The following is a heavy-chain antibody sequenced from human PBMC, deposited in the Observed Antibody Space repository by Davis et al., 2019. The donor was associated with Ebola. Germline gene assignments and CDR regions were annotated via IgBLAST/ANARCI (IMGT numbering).Heavy chain of an antibody. CDR1: GFTVSSNY. D-gene: IGHD2-15*01. Sequence: GESLKISCAASGFTVSSNYMSWVRQAPGKGLEWVSVIYSGGSTYYADSVKGRFTISRDNSKNTLYLQMNSLRAEDTAVYYCARYVVVAATGYYYYGMDVWGQGTTVTVSS. CDR2: IYSGGST. V-gene: IGHV3-53*01. J-gene: IGHJ6*02. CDR3: ARYVVVAATGYYYYGMDV.